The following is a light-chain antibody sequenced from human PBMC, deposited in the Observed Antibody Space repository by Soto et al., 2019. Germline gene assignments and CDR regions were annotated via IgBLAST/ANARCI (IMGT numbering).Light chain of an antibody. CDR1: QSINSS. J-gene: IGKJ5*01. Sequence: EIVLTQSPATLSSFPGERATLSCRASQSINSSLAWYQHRPGQAPRLLMYGASSRASGFPARFSGSGSGTEFTLTISSLQSEDFGVYYCQQYNNWPPDTFGQGTRLEIK. V-gene: IGKV3-15*01. CDR3: QQYNNWPPDT. CDR2: GAS.